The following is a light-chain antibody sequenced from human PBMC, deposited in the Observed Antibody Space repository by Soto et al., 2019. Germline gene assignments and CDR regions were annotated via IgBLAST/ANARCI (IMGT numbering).Light chain of an antibody. V-gene: IGKV1-5*03. Sequence: DIQMTQSPSTLSASIGDRVTITCRASQSISRWLAWYRQKPGEAPKLLIYEGSILERGVPSRFSGSGSGTEFTLTISSLQPDDFATFYCQHYNTYSRTFGQGTRVEVK. CDR3: QHYNTYSRT. J-gene: IGKJ1*01. CDR1: QSISRW. CDR2: EGS.